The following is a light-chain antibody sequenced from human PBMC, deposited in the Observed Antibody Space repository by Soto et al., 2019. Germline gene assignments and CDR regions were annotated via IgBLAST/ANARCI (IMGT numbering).Light chain of an antibody. CDR2: DVS. CDR1: SSDVGGYNY. V-gene: IGLV2-14*03. J-gene: IGLJ2*01. Sequence: QSVLTQPASVSGSPGQSITISCTGTSSDVGGYNYVSWYQQHPGKAPKLMIYDVSDRPSGVSNRFSGSKSGNTASLTISGLQAEDEADYYVSSYTSSSTVIFGGGTKLTVL. CDR3: SSYTSSSTVI.